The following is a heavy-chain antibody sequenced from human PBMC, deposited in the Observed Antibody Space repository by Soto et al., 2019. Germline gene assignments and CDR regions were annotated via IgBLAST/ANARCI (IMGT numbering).Heavy chain of an antibody. CDR3: ARSFFDILTGDTGYYYYGMDV. V-gene: IGHV1-69*13. CDR2: IIPIFGTA. Sequence: SVKVSCKASGGTFSSYAISWVRQAPGQGLEWMGGIIPIFGTANYAQKFQGRVTITADESTSTAYMELSSLRSEDTAVYYCARSFFDILTGDTGYYYYGMDVWGQGTTVTAP. D-gene: IGHD3-9*01. J-gene: IGHJ6*02. CDR1: GGTFSSYA.